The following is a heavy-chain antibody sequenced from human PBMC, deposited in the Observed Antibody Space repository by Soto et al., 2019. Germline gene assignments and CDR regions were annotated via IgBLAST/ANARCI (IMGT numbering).Heavy chain of an antibody. CDR2: VSTYNGNT. CDR3: ARDTSNYFDF. Sequence: GNVSCKRSGYPFNTHYIGWLGQAPGQGLEWIGWVSTYNGNTNYVPKFQGRITMTTDTSTSTAYMELRSLRSDDTALYFCARDTSNYFDFWGQGTPVTLSS. J-gene: IGHJ4*02. CDR1: GYPFNTHY. D-gene: IGHD2-2*01. V-gene: IGHV1-18*01.